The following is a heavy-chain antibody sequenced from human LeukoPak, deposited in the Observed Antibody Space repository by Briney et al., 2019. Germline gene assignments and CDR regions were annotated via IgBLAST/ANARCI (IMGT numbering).Heavy chain of an antibody. CDR1: GFAFSSFA. CDR3: SKGRGSTLTNIDF. V-gene: IGHV3-23*01. CDR2: VSDSGVNT. Sequence: PGGSLRLSCAASGFAFSSFAMTWVRQSPGKGLEWVSSVSDSGVNTYYAGSVRGRFTVSRDNFKNILYLQMNSRTVEDTAFYYCSKGRGSTLTNIDFWGQGALVTVSS. D-gene: IGHD4-11*01. J-gene: IGHJ4*02.